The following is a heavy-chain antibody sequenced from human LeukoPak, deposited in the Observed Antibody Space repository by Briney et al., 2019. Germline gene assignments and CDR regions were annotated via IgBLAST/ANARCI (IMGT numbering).Heavy chain of an antibody. J-gene: IGHJ4*02. Sequence: SETLSLTCAVSGYSISSGYYWGWIRQPPGKGLEWIGSIYHSGSTYYNPSPKSRVTISVDTSKNQFSLKLSSVTAADTAVYYCARLSYDYVWGSYRYDAYFDYWGQGTLVTVSS. CDR2: IYHSGST. V-gene: IGHV4-38-2*01. CDR1: GYSISSGYY. D-gene: IGHD3-16*02. CDR3: ARLSYDYVWGSYRYDAYFDY.